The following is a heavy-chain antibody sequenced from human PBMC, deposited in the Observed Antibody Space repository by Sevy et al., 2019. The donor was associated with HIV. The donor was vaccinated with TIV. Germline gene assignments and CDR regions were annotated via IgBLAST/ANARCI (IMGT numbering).Heavy chain of an antibody. V-gene: IGHV3-33*08. CDR2: IWYDGSNK. CDR3: AREAGGEYCSSTSCYDYNWFDP. J-gene: IGHJ5*02. D-gene: IGHD2-2*01. Sequence: GGSLRLSCTGSGFPFGSYGMSWVRQAPGKGLEWVAVIWYDGSNKYYADSVKGRFTISRDNSKDTLYLQMNSLRAEDTAVYYCAREAGGEYCSSTSCYDYNWFDPWGQGTLVTVSS. CDR1: GFPFGSYG.